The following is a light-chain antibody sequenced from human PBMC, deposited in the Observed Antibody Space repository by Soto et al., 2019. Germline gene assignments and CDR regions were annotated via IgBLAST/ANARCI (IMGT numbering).Light chain of an antibody. CDR2: SAS. CDR3: QQSYNAPRT. CDR1: QTIRTF. Sequence: DIQLTQSPDSLSASVGDRVTITCRASQTIRTFLNWYQQKSGKAPKVLIYSASTLQSGVTSRFSGSGSGTDFTLTIDSLQTEDFATYCCQQSYNAPRTFGGGTKVEIK. V-gene: IGKV1-39*01. J-gene: IGKJ4*01.